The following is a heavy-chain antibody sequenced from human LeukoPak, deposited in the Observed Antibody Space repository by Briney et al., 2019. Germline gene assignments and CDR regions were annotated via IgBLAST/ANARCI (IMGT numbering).Heavy chain of an antibody. CDR1: GGTFSSYA. J-gene: IGHJ4*02. V-gene: IGHV1-69*13. D-gene: IGHD6-19*01. CDR3: ARDRSGDRLIDSSGSDY. Sequence: ASVKVSCKASGGTFSSYAISWVRQAPGQGLEWMGGIIPIFGTANYAQKFQGRVTITADESTSTAYMELSSLRSEDTAVYYCARDRSGDRLIDSSGSDYWGQGTLVTVSS. CDR2: IIPIFGTA.